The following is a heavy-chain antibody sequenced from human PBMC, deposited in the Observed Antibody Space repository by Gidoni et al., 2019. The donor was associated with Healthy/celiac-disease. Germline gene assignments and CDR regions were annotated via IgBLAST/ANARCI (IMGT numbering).Heavy chain of an antibody. CDR2: IYYSGRT. J-gene: IGHJ4*02. Sequence: QLQLQESGPGLVKPSETLSLTCTVSGGSISSSSYYWGWIRQPPGKGLEWIGSIYYSGRTYYNPSLKSRVTISVDTSKNQFSLKLSSVTAADTAVYYCARQAVLLWFGDPNPGFDYWGQGTLVTVSS. D-gene: IGHD3-10*01. CDR3: ARQAVLLWFGDPNPGFDY. CDR1: GGSISSSSYY. V-gene: IGHV4-39*01.